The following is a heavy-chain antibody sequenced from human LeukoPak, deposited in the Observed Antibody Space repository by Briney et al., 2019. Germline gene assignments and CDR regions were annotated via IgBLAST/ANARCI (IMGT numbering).Heavy chain of an antibody. Sequence: PGGSLRLSCAASGFTFSSYGMHWVRQAQGKGLEWVAVIWYDGSKKYYADSVKGRFTISRDSSKNTLYLQMSSLRVEDTAVYYCARGYDFWSGAFDYWGQGTLVTVSS. CDR3: ARGYDFWSGAFDY. CDR2: IWYDGSKK. CDR1: GFTFSSYG. J-gene: IGHJ4*02. D-gene: IGHD3-3*01. V-gene: IGHV3-33*01.